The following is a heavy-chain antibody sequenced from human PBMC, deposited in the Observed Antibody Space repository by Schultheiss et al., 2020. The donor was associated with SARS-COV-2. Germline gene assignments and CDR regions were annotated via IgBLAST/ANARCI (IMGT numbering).Heavy chain of an antibody. D-gene: IGHD2-15*01. V-gene: IGHV1-2*02. CDR3: AVVAAQNEDNWFDP. J-gene: IGHJ5*02. CDR2: INPNSGGT. CDR1: GYTFTSYG. Sequence: ASVKVSCKASGYTFTSYGISWVRQAPGQGLEWMGWINPNSGGTNYAQKFQGRVTMTRDTSISTAYMELSRLRSDDTAVYYCAVVAAQNEDNWFDPWGQGTLVTVSS.